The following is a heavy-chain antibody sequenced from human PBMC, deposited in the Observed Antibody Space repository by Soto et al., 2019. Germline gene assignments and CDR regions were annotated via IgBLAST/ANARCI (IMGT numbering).Heavy chain of an antibody. J-gene: IGHJ4*02. CDR3: AKDKVPVVVTAPFDY. Sequence: QVQLVESGGGVVQPGRSLRISCAAFGFTFSSYGVHWVRQAPGKGLEWVAVISYDGSNKYYADSVKGRFTVSRDKSKNTLYLQVNSLRAEDTPVYYCAKDKVPVVVTAPFDYWGQGTLVTVSS. V-gene: IGHV3-30*18. CDR1: GFTFSSYG. D-gene: IGHD2-21*02. CDR2: ISYDGSNK.